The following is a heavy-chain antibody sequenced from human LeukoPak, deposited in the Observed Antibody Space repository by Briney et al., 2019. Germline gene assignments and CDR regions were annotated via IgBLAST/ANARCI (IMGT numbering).Heavy chain of an antibody. D-gene: IGHD3-10*01. V-gene: IGHV4-34*01. CDR2: INHSGST. CDR1: GGSFSGHY. Sequence: PSETLSLTCAIYGGSFSGHYWTWIRRPPGKGLEWIGEINHSGSTNYNPSVRSRFTISVDTSKNQFSLKLSSVAAADTAVYYCARARNYYGSGSAFDYWGQGTLVTVSS. CDR3: ARARNYYGSGSAFDY. J-gene: IGHJ4*02.